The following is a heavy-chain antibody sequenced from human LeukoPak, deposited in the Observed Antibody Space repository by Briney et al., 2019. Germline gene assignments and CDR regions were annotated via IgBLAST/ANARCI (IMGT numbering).Heavy chain of an antibody. D-gene: IGHD3-10*01. CDR3: AKDQEGSGSYYNEGDAFDI. CDR1: GFTFNTYG. J-gene: IGHJ3*02. V-gene: IGHV3-23*01. CDR2: ISGSGGAT. Sequence: GGSLRLSCAASGFTFNTYGMSWVRQAPGKGLEWVSGISGSGGATYYADSVKGRFTISRDNAKNSLYLQMNSLRAEDTAVYYCAKDQEGSGSYYNEGDAFDIWGQGTMVTVSS.